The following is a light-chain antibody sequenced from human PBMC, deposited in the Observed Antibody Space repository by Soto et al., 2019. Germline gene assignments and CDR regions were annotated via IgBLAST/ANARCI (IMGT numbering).Light chain of an antibody. V-gene: IGKV3-15*01. CDR3: QQHNNWPPIT. J-gene: IGKJ5*01. CDR2: GSS. CDR1: QSVIGRQ. Sequence: DIVLTQSPGTLSLSPGERATLSCRAIQSVIGRQLAWYQHKPGQAPRLLMYGSSIRATGIPARFSGRGSGTEFTLTISSLQSEDFAVYYCQQHNNWPPITFGQGTRLEIK.